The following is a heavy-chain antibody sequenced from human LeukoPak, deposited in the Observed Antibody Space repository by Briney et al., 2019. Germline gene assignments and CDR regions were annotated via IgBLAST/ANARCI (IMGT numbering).Heavy chain of an antibody. V-gene: IGHV4-39*07. CDR3: ARVMAARREDLNWFDP. D-gene: IGHD6-6*01. CDR2: VYYSGNT. J-gene: IGHJ5*02. CDR1: GGSISSSGSY. Sequence: SSETLSLTCTVSGGSISSSGSYWGWIRQPPGKGLEWIGSVYYSGNTYNPSLKSRVTISVDTSKNQFSLDLTSVNAADTAIYYCARVMAARREDLNWFDPWGQGTLVTVSS.